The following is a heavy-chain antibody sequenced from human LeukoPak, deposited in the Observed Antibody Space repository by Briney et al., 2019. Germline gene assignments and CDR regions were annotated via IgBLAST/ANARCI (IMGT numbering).Heavy chain of an antibody. CDR2: MNPNSGNT. D-gene: IGHD3-10*01. J-gene: IGHJ6*04. V-gene: IGHV1-8*01. CDR3: ARGEGAPGDYYYSYVRDV. Sequence: GASVKVSCKASGYTFTSYNINWVRQATGQGLEWMGWMNPNSGNTGYAQKFQGRVTMTRNTSISTAYMELSSLRSEDTAVYYCARGEGAPGDYYYSYVRDVGAKGTTVTVS. CDR1: GYTFTSYN.